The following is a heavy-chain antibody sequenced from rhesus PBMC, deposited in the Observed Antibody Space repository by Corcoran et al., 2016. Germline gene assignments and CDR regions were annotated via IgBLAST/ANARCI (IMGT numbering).Heavy chain of an antibody. D-gene: IGHD6-25*01. J-gene: IGHJ4*01. CDR1: GGSISGGYG. Sequence: QVQLQESGPAVVKPSETLSLTCAASGGSISGGYGWGWLRQPPGQGLEWIGSIYSSSGNTYYNPSLKSRVTISTDTSKNQFSLKLSSVTAADTAVYYCAREGPIAAAGPSLDYWGQGVLVTVSS. CDR2: IYSSSGNT. CDR3: AREGPIAAAGPSLDY. V-gene: IGHV4S7*01.